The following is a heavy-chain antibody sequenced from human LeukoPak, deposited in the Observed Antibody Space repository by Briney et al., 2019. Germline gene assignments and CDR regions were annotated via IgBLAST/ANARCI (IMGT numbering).Heavy chain of an antibody. Sequence: GESLKISCKGSGYSFSSYWIGWVRQMPGKGLEWMGIIYPGDSDTRYSPSFQGQVTISSDKSISTAYLQWSTLKASDTAIYYCARRTAMGKSDFDYWCQGTLVTVSS. CDR1: GYSFSSYW. CDR2: IYPGDSDT. J-gene: IGHJ4*02. CDR3: ARRTAMGKSDFDY. D-gene: IGHD5-18*01. V-gene: IGHV5-51*01.